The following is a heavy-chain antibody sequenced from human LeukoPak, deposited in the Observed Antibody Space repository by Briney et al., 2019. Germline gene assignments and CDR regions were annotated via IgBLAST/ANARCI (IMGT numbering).Heavy chain of an antibody. CDR1: GGSIISRNYY. D-gene: IGHD1-14*01. CDR3: ARAVFGASDI. Sequence: PSETLSLTCTVSGGSIISRNYYWDWIRQSPGKGLEWIGNIYYSGSTYYNPSLESRVTISVDTSKNQFSLNLSSVTASDTAVYYCARAVFGASDIWGQGTMVTVSS. CDR2: IYYSGST. J-gene: IGHJ3*02. V-gene: IGHV4-39*01.